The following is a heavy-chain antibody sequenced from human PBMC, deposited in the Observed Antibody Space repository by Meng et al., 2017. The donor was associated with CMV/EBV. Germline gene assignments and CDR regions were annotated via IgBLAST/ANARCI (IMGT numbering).Heavy chain of an antibody. D-gene: IGHD2-2*01. CDR2: IYYSGST. CDR3: ARFKYCSSTSCYLRNWFDP. CDR1: GGSISSSSYY. Sequence: GPLRLSCTVPGGSISSSSYYWGWIRQPPGKGLEWIGSIYYSGSTYYNPSLKSRVTISVDTSKNQFSLKLSSVTAADTAVYYCARFKYCSSTSCYLRNWFDPWGQGTLVTVSS. V-gene: IGHV4-39*07. J-gene: IGHJ5*02.